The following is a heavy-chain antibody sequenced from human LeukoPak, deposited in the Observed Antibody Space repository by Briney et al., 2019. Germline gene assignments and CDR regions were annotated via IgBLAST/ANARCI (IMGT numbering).Heavy chain of an antibody. J-gene: IGHJ6*02. D-gene: IGHD3-22*01. Sequence: SVKVSCKTSGYTFTGYYMHWVRQAPGQGLEWMGRIIPILGIANYAQKFQGRVTITADKSTSTAYMELSSLRSEDTAVYYCAREAITMIVVVTASSYYYYGMDVWGQGTTVTVSS. CDR3: AREAITMIVVVTASSYYYYGMDV. CDR1: GYTFTGYY. V-gene: IGHV1-69*04. CDR2: IIPILGIA.